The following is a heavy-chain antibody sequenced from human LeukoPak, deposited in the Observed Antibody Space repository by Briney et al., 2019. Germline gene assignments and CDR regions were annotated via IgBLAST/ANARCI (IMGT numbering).Heavy chain of an antibody. Sequence: SVKVSCKASGGTFSSYAISWVRQAPGQGLEWMGRIIPILGIANYAQKFQGRVTITADKSTSTAYMELSSLRSEDTAVYYCAREDLSDYDSRGYFPYWGQGTLVTVSS. J-gene: IGHJ4*02. V-gene: IGHV1-69*04. CDR1: GGTFSSYA. CDR3: AREDLSDYDSRGYFPY. D-gene: IGHD3-22*01. CDR2: IIPILGIA.